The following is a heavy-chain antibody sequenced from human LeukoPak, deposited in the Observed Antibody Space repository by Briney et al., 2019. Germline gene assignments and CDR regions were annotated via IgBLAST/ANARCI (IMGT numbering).Heavy chain of an antibody. CDR2: ISYDGSNK. CDR3: AKVGASVSFDY. V-gene: IGHV3-30*18. CDR1: GFTFSNYG. Sequence: GGSLRLSCAASGFTFSNYGMHWVRQAPGKGLEWVAVISYDGSNKYYADSVKGRLTISRDNSKNTLYLQMNSLRAEDTAVYYCAKVGASVSFDYWGQGTLVTVSP. J-gene: IGHJ4*02. D-gene: IGHD4/OR15-4a*01.